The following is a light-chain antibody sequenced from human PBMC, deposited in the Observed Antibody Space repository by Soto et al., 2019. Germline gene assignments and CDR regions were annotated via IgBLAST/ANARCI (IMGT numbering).Light chain of an antibody. CDR3: QQYDSLPRT. V-gene: IGKV1-33*01. CDR1: QDTSNY. CDR2: DAS. J-gene: IGKJ1*01. Sequence: DIQMTQSPSSLSASVGDRVTITCQASQDTSNYLNWYQQKPGKAPKLLIYDASNLETGVPSRFSGSGSGTDFNLTISSLQPEDIATYYCQQYDSLPRTFGQGNKEEIK.